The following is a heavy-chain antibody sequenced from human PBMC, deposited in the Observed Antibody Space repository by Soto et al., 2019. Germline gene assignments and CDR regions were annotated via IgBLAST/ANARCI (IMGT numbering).Heavy chain of an antibody. J-gene: IGHJ3*01. CDR3: ASRGGNYDSGGQRVYV. Sequence: EVQLTESGGGLVQPGGSLRLSCTASGFTFSNYAMNWVRQAPGKGLEWVSYISSSSTTIYYADSVKGRFTISRDNAKNSLYLQMTSLREEDTAMYYCASRGGNYDSGGQRVYVWGSGTKVTVSS. CDR2: ISSSSTTI. CDR1: GFTFSNYA. D-gene: IGHD3-22*01. V-gene: IGHV3-48*02.